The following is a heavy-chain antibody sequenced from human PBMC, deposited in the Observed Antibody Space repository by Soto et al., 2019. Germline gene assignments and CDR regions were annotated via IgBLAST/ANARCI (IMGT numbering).Heavy chain of an antibody. D-gene: IGHD2-15*01. CDR2: IYYSGST. CDR3: ASGYCSGGSCYPDNWFDP. CDR1: GGSISSSSYY. V-gene: IGHV4-39*01. J-gene: IGHJ5*02. Sequence: SETLSLTCTVSGGSISSSSYYWGWIRQPPGKGLEWIGSIYYSGSTYYNPSLKSRVTISVDTSKNQFSLKLSSVTAADTAVYYCASGYCSGGSCYPDNWFDPWGQGTLVTVSS.